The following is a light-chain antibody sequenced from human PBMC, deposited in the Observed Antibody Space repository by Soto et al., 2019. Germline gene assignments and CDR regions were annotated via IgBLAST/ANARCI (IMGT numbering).Light chain of an antibody. CDR2: GAS. Sequence: EIVMTQSPATQSVSPGERATLSCRASQSVSGNLAWYQQKPGQAPRLLIYGASTRATGIPARFSGSGSGTEFTLTISSLQSEDFAVYYCQQYNNWPLTFGQGTKVEIK. CDR1: QSVSGN. CDR3: QQYNNWPLT. V-gene: IGKV3-15*01. J-gene: IGKJ1*01.